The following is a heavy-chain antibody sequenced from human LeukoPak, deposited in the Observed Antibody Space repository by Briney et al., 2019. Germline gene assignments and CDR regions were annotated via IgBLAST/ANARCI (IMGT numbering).Heavy chain of an antibody. J-gene: IGHJ6*04. CDR3: ARGCSGGSCYYYYYGMDV. CDR1: GGSFSGYY. V-gene: IGHV4-34*01. CDR2: INYSGST. Sequence: PSETLSLTCAVYGGSFSGYYWSWIRQPPGKGLEWIGEINYSGSTNYNPSLKSRVTISVDTSKNQFSLKLSSVTAADTAVYYCARGCSGGSCYYYYYGMDVWGKGTTVTVSS. D-gene: IGHD2-15*01.